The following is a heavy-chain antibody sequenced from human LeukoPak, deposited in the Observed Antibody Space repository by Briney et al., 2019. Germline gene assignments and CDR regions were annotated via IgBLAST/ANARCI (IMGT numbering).Heavy chain of an antibody. CDR1: GGSISSGDYY. D-gene: IGHD6-13*01. Sequence: SQTLSLTCTVSGGSISSGDYYWNWIRQPPGKGLGWIGHIYYSGSTYYNPSLKSRVTISVDTSRNQFSLKLSSVTAADTAVYYCAREKAWLAAADYWGQGTLVTVSS. V-gene: IGHV4-30-4*01. CDR2: IYYSGST. J-gene: IGHJ4*02. CDR3: AREKAWLAAADY.